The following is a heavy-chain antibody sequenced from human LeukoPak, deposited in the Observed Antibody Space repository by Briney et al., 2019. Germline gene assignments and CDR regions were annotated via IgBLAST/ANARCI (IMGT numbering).Heavy chain of an antibody. Sequence: NSSETLSLTCTVSGGSISSYYWSWIRQPAGKGLEWIGRIYTSGSTNYNPSLKSRVTMSVDTSKNQFSLKLSSVNAADTAVDYCARDFYYCGAGSYYFDYWGQGTLVTVSS. CDR1: GGSISSYY. V-gene: IGHV4-4*07. CDR3: ARDFYYCGAGSYYFDY. CDR2: IYTSGST. J-gene: IGHJ4*02. D-gene: IGHD3-10*01.